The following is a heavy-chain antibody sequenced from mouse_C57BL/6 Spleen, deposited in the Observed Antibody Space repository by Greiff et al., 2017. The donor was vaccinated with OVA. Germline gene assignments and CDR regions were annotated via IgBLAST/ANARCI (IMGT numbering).Heavy chain of an antibody. CDR1: GYTFTSYW. D-gene: IGHD1-1*01. V-gene: IGHV1-64*01. CDR3: ARSRGYYGSSRYYFDY. J-gene: IGHJ2*01. Sequence: QVHVKQPGAELVKPGASVKLSCKASGYTFTSYWMHWVKQRPGQGLEWIGMIHPNSGSTNYHEKFKSKATLTVDKSSSTAYMQLSSLTSEDSAVYYCARSRGYYGSSRYYFDYWGQGTTRTVSS. CDR2: IHPNSGST.